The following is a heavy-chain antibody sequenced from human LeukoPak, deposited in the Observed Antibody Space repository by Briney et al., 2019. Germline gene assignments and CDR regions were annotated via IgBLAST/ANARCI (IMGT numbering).Heavy chain of an antibody. D-gene: IGHD6-19*01. Sequence: GGSLRLSCVGSGFNLRGSGMHWVRQAPGKGLEWVAVMWNDGITGKYADSVRGRFRVSRDNSKNTVYLQMDSLRPDDTSVYYCARDGSGWSSDYWGQGTLVTVSS. J-gene: IGHJ4*02. CDR1: GFNLRGSG. CDR2: MWNDGITG. V-gene: IGHV3-33*01. CDR3: ARDGSGWSSDY.